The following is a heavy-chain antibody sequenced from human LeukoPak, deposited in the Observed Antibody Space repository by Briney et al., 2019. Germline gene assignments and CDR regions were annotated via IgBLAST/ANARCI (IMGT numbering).Heavy chain of an antibody. Sequence: QAGGSLRLSCAASGFTFSSYSMNWVRQAPGKGLEWVSAIRGSGADTFYADSVKGRFTISRDSSRNTLYLQMDSLRAEDTAVYFCARGMVTKFDCWGQGTLVTVSS. CDR2: IRGSGADT. CDR3: ARGMVTKFDC. V-gene: IGHV3-23*01. CDR1: GFTFSSYS. J-gene: IGHJ4*02. D-gene: IGHD5-18*01.